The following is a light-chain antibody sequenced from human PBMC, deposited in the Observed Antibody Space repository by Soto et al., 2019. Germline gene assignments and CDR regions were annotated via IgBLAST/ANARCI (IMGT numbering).Light chain of an antibody. CDR3: QSYDSSLSVV. CDR1: SSNIGAGYD. V-gene: IGLV1-40*01. Sequence: QSVLTQPPSVSGAPGQRVTISRTGSSSNIGAGYDVHWYQQLPGTAPKLLIYANSNRPSGVPDRFSGSKSGTSASLAITGLQAEDEADYYCQSYDSSLSVVFGGGTQLTVL. CDR2: ANS. J-gene: IGLJ2*01.